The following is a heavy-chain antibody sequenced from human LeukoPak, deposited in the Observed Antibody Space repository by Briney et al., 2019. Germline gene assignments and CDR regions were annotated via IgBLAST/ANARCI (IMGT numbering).Heavy chain of an antibody. D-gene: IGHD1/OR15-1a*01. Sequence: GGSLRLSCAASGFSFSSYWMSWVRQAPGKGLEWVANIKQDGSEKYYVDSVKGRFAISRDNAKNSLFLQMNSLRAEDTAVYHCARDKRDPTSDWFDPWGQGTLVTVSS. J-gene: IGHJ5*02. CDR1: GFSFSSYW. V-gene: IGHV3-7*01. CDR3: ARDKRDPTSDWFDP. CDR2: IKQDGSEK.